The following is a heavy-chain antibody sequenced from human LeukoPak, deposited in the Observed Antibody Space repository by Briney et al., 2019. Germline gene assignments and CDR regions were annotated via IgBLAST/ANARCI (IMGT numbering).Heavy chain of an antibody. CDR2: IHPEGNEK. Sequence: PGGSLRLXCSASGFTFSNYWMSWVRQAPGRGLEWVANIHPEGNEKYHVESVKGRFTISRDNTKNLLFLQMNGLRVEDTAVYYCARGDAFSGDHWGQGTLVTVSS. CDR3: ARGDAFSGDH. V-gene: IGHV3-7*04. CDR1: GFTFSNYW. J-gene: IGHJ4*02.